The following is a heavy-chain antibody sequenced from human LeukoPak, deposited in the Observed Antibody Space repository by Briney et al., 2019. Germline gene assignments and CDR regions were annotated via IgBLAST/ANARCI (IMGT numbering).Heavy chain of an antibody. J-gene: IGHJ4*02. Sequence: GGSLRLSCAASGFTFSRYWMHWVRHGPGKGLVWVSRINSDGSSTSYADSVKGRFTISRDNAKNTLYLQMNSLRAEDTAVYYCARERVMYYYGAGPPDYWGQGTLVTVSS. CDR3: ARERVMYYYGAGPPDY. V-gene: IGHV3-74*01. CDR1: GFTFSRYW. CDR2: INSDGSST. D-gene: IGHD3-10*01.